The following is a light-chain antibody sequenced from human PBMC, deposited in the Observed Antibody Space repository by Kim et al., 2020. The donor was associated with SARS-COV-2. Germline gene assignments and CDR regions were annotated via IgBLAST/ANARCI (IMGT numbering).Light chain of an antibody. V-gene: IGKV1-8*01. J-gene: IGKJ5*01. CDR1: QGISSY. CDR3: QQYYSYPIT. CDR2: AAS. Sequence: AIRMTQSPSSFSASTGDRVTITCRASQGISSYSAWYQQKPGKAPKLLIYAASTLQSGVPSRFSGSGSGTDFTLTISCLQSEDFATYYCQQYYSYPITFGQGTRL.